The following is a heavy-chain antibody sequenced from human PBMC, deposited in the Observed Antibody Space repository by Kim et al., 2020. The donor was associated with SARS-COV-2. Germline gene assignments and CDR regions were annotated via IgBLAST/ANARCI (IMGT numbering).Heavy chain of an antibody. CDR3: ARYRGEYSSGWYYFDY. CDR1: GGSISSYY. D-gene: IGHD6-19*01. V-gene: IGHV4-59*13. J-gene: IGHJ4*02. CDR2: IYYSGST. Sequence: SETLSLTCTVSGGSISSYYWSWIRQPPGKGLEWIGYIYYSGSTNYNPSLKSRVTISVDTSKNQFSLKLSSVTAADTAVYYCARYRGEYSSGWYYFDYWGQGTLVTVSS.